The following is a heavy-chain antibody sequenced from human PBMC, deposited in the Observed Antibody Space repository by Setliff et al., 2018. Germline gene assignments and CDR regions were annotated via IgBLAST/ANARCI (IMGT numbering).Heavy chain of an antibody. CDR2: IYYTGTA. CDR1: RGSISNNAYY. D-gene: IGHD3-10*01. CDR3: ARHEFVGGYYGSVTYRHFDY. V-gene: IGHV4-39*01. Sequence: SETLSLTCTVSRGSISNNAYYWAWIRQPPGKGLEWIGSIYYTGTAYYNPSLKSRVTISVDTSKNQFSLQVTSLAATDTALYFCARHEFVGGYYGSVTYRHFDYWGQGILVTVSS. J-gene: IGHJ4*02.